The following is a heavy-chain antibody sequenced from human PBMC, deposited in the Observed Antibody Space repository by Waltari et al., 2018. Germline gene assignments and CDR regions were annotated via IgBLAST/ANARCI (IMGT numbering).Heavy chain of an antibody. CDR3: ARAREMGDY. D-gene: IGHD1-26*01. V-gene: IGHV3-48*02. CDR2: ISSSSGSI. CDR1: GFTFSMHG. Sequence: EVQLVESGGGLVHPGGSLRLSCAASGFTFSMHGMNWARQAPGKGLEWLSYISSSSGSIYYADSVKGRFTISRDNAKNSLYLQMNSLRDEDTAVYYCARAREMGDYWGQGTLVNVSS. J-gene: IGHJ4*02.